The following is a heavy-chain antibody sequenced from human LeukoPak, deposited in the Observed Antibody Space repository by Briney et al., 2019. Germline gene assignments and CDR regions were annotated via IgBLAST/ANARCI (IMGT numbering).Heavy chain of an antibody. CDR2: IYYSGST. CDR1: GGSISSYY. V-gene: IGHV4-59*13. Sequence: PSETLSLTCTVSGGSISSYYWSWIRQPPGKGLEWIGYIYYSGSTNYNPSLKSRVTISIDTSKNQFSLKLSSVTAADTAVYSCARATGWRDAFDIWGQGTMVTVSS. D-gene: IGHD6-19*01. CDR3: ARATGWRDAFDI. J-gene: IGHJ3*02.